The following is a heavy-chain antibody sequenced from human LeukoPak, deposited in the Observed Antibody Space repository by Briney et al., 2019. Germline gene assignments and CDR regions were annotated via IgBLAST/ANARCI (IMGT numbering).Heavy chain of an antibody. CDR3: ARGATGIAVAGTIPVGCDY. CDR2: IYHSGIT. D-gene: IGHD6-19*01. V-gene: IGHV4-38-2*02. CDR1: GYSISSGYY. Sequence: SETLSLTCTVSGYSISSGYYWGWIRQPPGKGLEWIGSIYHSGITYYNPSLKSRVTISVDTSKNQFSLNLSSVTAADTAVYYCARGATGIAVAGTIPVGCDYWGQGTLLTVSS. J-gene: IGHJ4*02.